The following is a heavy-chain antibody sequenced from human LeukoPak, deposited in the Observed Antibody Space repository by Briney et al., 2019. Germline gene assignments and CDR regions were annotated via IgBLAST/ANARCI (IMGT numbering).Heavy chain of an antibody. CDR1: GGTFSSYA. CDR2: IIPIFGTA. Sequence: ALVKVSCKASGGTFSSYAISLVRHAPGQGLEWMGGIIPIFGTANYAQKFQGRVTITADESTSTAYMELSSLRSEDTAVYYCASNMDTAMVGRAFDYWGQGTLVTVSS. V-gene: IGHV1-69*13. CDR3: ASNMDTAMVGRAFDY. D-gene: IGHD5-18*01. J-gene: IGHJ4*02.